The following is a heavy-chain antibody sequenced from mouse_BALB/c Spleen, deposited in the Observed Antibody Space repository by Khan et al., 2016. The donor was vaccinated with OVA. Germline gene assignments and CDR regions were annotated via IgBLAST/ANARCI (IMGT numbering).Heavy chain of an antibody. CDR1: DYSITSDYA. J-gene: IGHJ4*01. CDR3: TSSVYYAYAYAMDY. V-gene: IGHV3-2*02. D-gene: IGHD2-2*01. Sequence: EVQLQEPGPGLVKPSQSLSLTCTVTDYSITSDYAWNWIRQFPGNKLEWMGYISYSGSTSYNPSLKSRISFTRDTSKNQFLLQLNSVTPEDTAKNYCTSSVYYAYAYAMDYWGQGTSVTVSS. CDR2: ISYSGST.